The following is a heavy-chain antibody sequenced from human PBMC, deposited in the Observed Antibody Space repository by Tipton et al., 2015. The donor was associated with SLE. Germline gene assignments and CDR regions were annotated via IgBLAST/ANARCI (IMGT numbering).Heavy chain of an antibody. CDR2: IYTSGST. CDR1: GGSFSGYY. J-gene: IGHJ6*02. CDR3: ARLGSSSWYLGHYYGMDV. D-gene: IGHD6-13*01. V-gene: IGHV4-4*08. Sequence: TLSLTCAVYGGSFSGYYWSWIRQPPGKGLEWIGYIYTSGSTNYNPSLKSRVTISVDTSKNQFSLKLSSVTAADTAVYYCARLGSSSWYLGHYYGMDVWGQGTTVTVSS.